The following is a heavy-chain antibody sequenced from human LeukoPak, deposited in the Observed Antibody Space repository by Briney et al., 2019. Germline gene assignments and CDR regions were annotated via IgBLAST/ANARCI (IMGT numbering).Heavy chain of an antibody. CDR1: GGSFSGYY. Sequence: KPSETLSLTCAVYGGSFSGYYWSWIRQPPGKGLEWIGEINHSGSTNYNPSLKSRVTISVDTSKNQFSLKLSSVTAADTAVYYCAREYCSGGSCYVIFDYWGQGTLVTVSS. V-gene: IGHV4-34*01. CDR2: INHSGST. CDR3: AREYCSGGSCYVIFDY. D-gene: IGHD2-15*01. J-gene: IGHJ4*02.